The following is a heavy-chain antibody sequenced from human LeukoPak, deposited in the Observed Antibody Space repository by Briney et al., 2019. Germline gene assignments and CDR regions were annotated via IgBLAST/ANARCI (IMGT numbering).Heavy chain of an antibody. D-gene: IGHD6-13*01. CDR2: FIPILGIA. Sequence: GSSVKVSCKASGGTFSSYTISWVRQAPGQGLEWMGRFIPILGIANYAQKFQGRVTITADKSTSTAYMELSSLRSEDTAVYYCARDRGQQPLLLGFDYWGQGTLVTVSS. CDR1: GGTFSSYT. V-gene: IGHV1-69*04. CDR3: ARDRGQQPLLLGFDY. J-gene: IGHJ4*02.